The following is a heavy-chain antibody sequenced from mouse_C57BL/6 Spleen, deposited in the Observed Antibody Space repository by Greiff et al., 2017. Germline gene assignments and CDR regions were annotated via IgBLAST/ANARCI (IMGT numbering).Heavy chain of an antibody. V-gene: IGHV1-52*01. D-gene: IGHD2-2*01. CDR3: AMVTTRYAMDY. J-gene: IGHJ4*01. CDR1: GYTFTSYW. Sequence: QVQLKQPGAELVRPGSSVKLSCKASGYTFTSYWMHWVKQRPIQGLEWIGNIDPSDSETHYNQKFKDKATLTVDKSSSTAYMQLSSLTSEDSAVYYCAMVTTRYAMDYWGQGTSVTVSS. CDR2: IDPSDSET.